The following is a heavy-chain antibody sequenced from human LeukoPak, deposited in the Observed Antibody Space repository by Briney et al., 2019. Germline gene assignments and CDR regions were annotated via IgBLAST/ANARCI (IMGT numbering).Heavy chain of an antibody. CDR3: AKRGVVIRVILVGFHKEAYYFDS. D-gene: IGHD3-22*01. V-gene: IGHV3-23*01. Sequence: GGSLRLSCAVSGITLSNYGMSWVHQAPGKGLEWVAGISGSGGKTNYADAVKGRFTISRDNAKNTLFLQMNSLRVEDTAVYFCAKRGVVIRVILVGFHKEAYYFDSWGQGALITVSS. J-gene: IGHJ4*02. CDR2: ISGSGGKT. CDR1: GITLSNYG.